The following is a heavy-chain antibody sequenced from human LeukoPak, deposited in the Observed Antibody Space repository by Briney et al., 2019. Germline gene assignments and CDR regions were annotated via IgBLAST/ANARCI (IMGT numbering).Heavy chain of an antibody. CDR3: ARSYSYYHMDD. J-gene: IGHJ6*03. V-gene: IGHV3-23*01. Sequence: GGSLRLSCAASGFTFSSHPMSWVRLAPGKGLEWVSSIRGSGDSTYYADSVKGRFTISRDNTKNTLYLQMNSLRGDDTAVYYCARSYSYYHMDDWGKGTSVTVSS. CDR2: IRGSGDST. CDR1: GFTFSSHP.